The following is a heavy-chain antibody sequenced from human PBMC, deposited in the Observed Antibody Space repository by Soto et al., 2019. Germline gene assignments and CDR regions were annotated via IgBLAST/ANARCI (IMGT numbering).Heavy chain of an antibody. CDR2: IYYSGST. CDR3: CRVHTVTTSSYFDY. D-gene: IGHD4-17*01. Sequence: QVQLQESGPGLVKPSQTLSLTCTVSGGSISSGDYYWSWIRQPPGKGLEWIGYIYYSGSTYYNPSLKSRVNISVDSSKNQFSLKLSSVTAADTAVYDCCRVHTVTTSSYFDYWGQGTLVTVSS. V-gene: IGHV4-30-4*01. J-gene: IGHJ4*02. CDR1: GGSISSGDYY.